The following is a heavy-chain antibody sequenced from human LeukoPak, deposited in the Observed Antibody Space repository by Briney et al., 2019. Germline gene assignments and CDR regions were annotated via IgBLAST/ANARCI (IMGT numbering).Heavy chain of an antibody. CDR2: IIPIFGIA. CDR3: ARTYCGGDCYLWFDP. CDR1: RGTFSSYA. D-gene: IGHD2-21*02. J-gene: IGHJ5*02. V-gene: IGHV1-69*05. Sequence: SVKVSCKASRGTFSSYAISWVRQAPGQGLEWMGRIIPIFGIANYAQKFQGRVTITTDESTSTAYMELSSLRSEDTAVYYCARTYCGGDCYLWFDPWGQGTLVTVSS.